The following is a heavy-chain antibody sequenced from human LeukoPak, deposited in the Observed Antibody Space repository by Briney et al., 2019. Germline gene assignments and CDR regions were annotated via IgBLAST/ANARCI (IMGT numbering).Heavy chain of an antibody. V-gene: IGHV3-74*01. Sequence: GGSLRLSCEASGFSFNKAWMSWVRQAPGKGLVWVSRINSDGSRTTYADSVKGRFTISRDNAKNTLYLQMNSLRTEDTAVYYCARPETQYSSGLDGFDIWGQGTMVTVSS. J-gene: IGHJ3*02. CDR3: ARPETQYSSGLDGFDI. D-gene: IGHD6-19*01. CDR2: INSDGSRT. CDR1: GFSFNKAW.